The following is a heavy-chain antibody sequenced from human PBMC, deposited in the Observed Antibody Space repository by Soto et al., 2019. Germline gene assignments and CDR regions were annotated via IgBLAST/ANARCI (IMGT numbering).Heavy chain of an antibody. J-gene: IGHJ6*02. CDR2: ISGSGGST. D-gene: IGHD3-3*01. Sequence: GGSLRLSCAASGFTFSSYAMSWVHQAPGKGLEWVSAISGSGGSTYYADSVKGRFTISRDNSKNTLYLQMNSLRAEDTAVYYCAKDRDAFPDFWSGLYGMDVWGQGTTVTVSS. CDR3: AKDRDAFPDFWSGLYGMDV. CDR1: GFTFSSYA. V-gene: IGHV3-23*01.